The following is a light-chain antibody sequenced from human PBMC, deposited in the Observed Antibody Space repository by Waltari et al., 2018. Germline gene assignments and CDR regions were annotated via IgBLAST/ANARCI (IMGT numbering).Light chain of an antibody. CDR1: QGIISW. CDR2: AAS. Sequence: DIQMTQSPSSVSASVGDRVTITCRASQGIISWLAWYQQKPGKAPKLLIYAASSLQSGVPSRFSGSGSGTDFTLTISSLQPEDFATYYCQQANSFLSITFGQGTRLEIK. CDR3: QQANSFLSIT. J-gene: IGKJ5*01. V-gene: IGKV1-12*02.